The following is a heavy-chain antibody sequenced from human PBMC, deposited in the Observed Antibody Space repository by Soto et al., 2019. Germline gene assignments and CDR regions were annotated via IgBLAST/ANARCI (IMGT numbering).Heavy chain of an antibody. Sequence: VPPGGSLRLSCVVSGFTFSDFGMHWVRQSPGEGLAWVASISKDGLDRYYSESVKARFPISRDASKNTFFLQINSLKVEDTSPFFCASPREGQCLFFDHWGQRTLVTFSS. J-gene: IGHJ4*02. CDR3: ASPREGQCLFFDH. V-gene: IGHV3-30*19. CDR1: GFTFSDFG. CDR2: ISKDGLDR. D-gene: IGHD6-19*01.